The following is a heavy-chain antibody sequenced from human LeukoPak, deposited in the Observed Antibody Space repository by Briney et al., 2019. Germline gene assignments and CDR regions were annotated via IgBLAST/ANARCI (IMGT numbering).Heavy chain of an antibody. D-gene: IGHD6-6*01. CDR3: ARLPKYSRPLDY. CDR2: MNPNSGNT. CDR1: GYTFTSYD. J-gene: IGHJ4*02. V-gene: IGHV1-8*01. Sequence: GASVKVSCKASGYTFTSYDINWVRQATGQGLEWMGWMNPNSGNTAYAQKFQGRVTMSRDTSINTDYMELSSLRSEDTAVYYCARLPKYSRPLDYWGQGTLVTVSS.